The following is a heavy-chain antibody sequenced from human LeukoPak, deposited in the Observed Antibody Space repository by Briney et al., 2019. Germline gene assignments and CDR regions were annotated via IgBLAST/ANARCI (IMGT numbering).Heavy chain of an antibody. V-gene: IGHV4-59*01. CDR3: ARGFGYFDWFPVY. CDR2: IYYSGTT. D-gene: IGHD3-9*01. Sequence: SETLSLTCTVSGGSISSYYWSWTRQPSGKGLEWIGYIYYSGTTNYNPSLKSRVTISVDTSKNQFSLKLNSVTPADTAVYYCARGFGYFDWFPVYWGQGTLVTVSS. CDR1: GGSISSYY. J-gene: IGHJ4*02.